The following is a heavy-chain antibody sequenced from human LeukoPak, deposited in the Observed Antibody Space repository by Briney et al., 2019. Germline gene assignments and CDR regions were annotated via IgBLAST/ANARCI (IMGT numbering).Heavy chain of an antibody. J-gene: IGHJ4*02. D-gene: IGHD2-15*01. Sequence: SETLSLTCTVSGYSISSGYYWGWIRRPPGKRLEWIGSIYHSGSTYYNPSLKSRVTISVDTSKNQFSLKLSSVTAADTAVYYCARDRSYCSGGSCSYYFYYWGQGTLVTVSS. CDR3: ARDRSYCSGGSCSYYFYY. CDR2: IYHSGST. V-gene: IGHV4-38-2*02. CDR1: GYSISSGYY.